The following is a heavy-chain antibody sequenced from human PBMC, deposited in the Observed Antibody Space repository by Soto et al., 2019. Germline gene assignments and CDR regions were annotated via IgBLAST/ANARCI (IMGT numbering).Heavy chain of an antibody. CDR1: GESFTRNHFF. CDR3: GKMLKGNSGQSDLDS. V-gene: IGHV4-39*01. CDR2: IYRDGRT. D-gene: IGHD3-10*01. Sequence: SDTLSVTCTFCGESFTRNHFFLVLIRRPPGSCLEWIASIYRDGRTYIRPSLKSRVSMSLDTSKNQFSLKLTSVTAADTAVYFCGKMLKGNSGQSDLDSWGQGPLVNVYS. J-gene: IGHJ4*02.